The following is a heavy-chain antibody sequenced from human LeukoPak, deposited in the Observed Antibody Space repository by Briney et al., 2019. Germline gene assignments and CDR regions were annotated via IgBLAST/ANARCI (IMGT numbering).Heavy chain of an antibody. J-gene: IGHJ3*02. CDR2: ISAYNGNT. Sequence: PVASVKVSCKASGYTFTSYGISWVRQARGQGLEWMGWISAYNGNTNYAQKLQGRVTMTTDTSTSTAYMELRSLRSEDTAVYYCARVRDGYNDAYDIWGQGTMVTVSS. CDR1: GYTFTSYG. CDR3: ARVRDGYNDAYDI. V-gene: IGHV1-18*01. D-gene: IGHD5-24*01.